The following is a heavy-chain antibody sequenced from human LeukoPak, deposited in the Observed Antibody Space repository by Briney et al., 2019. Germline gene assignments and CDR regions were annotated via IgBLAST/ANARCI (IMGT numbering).Heavy chain of an antibody. Sequence: SVKVSCMASGGTFSSYAISWVRQAPGQGLEWMGGIIPIFGTANYAQKFQGRVTITADESTSTAYMELSSLRSEDTAVYYCARAKDIVVVPAAIPENWFDPWGQGTLVTVSS. CDR1: GGTFSSYA. CDR3: ARAKDIVVVPAAIPENWFDP. D-gene: IGHD2-2*02. CDR2: IIPIFGTA. V-gene: IGHV1-69*13. J-gene: IGHJ5*02.